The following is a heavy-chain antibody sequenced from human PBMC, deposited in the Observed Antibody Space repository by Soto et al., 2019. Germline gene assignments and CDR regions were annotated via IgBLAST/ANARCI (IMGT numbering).Heavy chain of an antibody. J-gene: IGHJ4*02. CDR1: GFTFSDHY. CDR3: ARGYYDYVWGSYRPDY. Sequence: PGGSLRLSCAASGFTFSDHYMDWVRQAPGKGLEWVGRTRNKANSYTTEYAASVKGRFTISRDDSKNSLYLQMNSLKTEDTAVYYCARGYYDYVWGSYRPDYWGQGTLVTVSS. CDR2: TRNKANSYTT. D-gene: IGHD3-16*02. V-gene: IGHV3-72*01.